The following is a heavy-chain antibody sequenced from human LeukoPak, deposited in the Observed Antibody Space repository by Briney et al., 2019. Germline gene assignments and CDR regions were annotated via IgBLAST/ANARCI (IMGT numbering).Heavy chain of an antibody. CDR1: GFTFSSFW. CDR2: IRHDGSEK. V-gene: IGHV3-7*01. Sequence: GGSLRLSYAGSGFTFSSFWMSWVRQAPGKGLEWVANIRHDGSEKYYEDSVKGRFTISRDNTKNSLYLQMNSLRAEDTAVYYCARVTIAAAGLEYFQHWGQGTLVTVSS. J-gene: IGHJ1*01. CDR3: ARVTIAAAGLEYFQH. D-gene: IGHD6-13*01.